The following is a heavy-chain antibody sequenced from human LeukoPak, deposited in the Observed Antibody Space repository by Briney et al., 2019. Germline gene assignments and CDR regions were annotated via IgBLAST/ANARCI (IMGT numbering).Heavy chain of an antibody. D-gene: IGHD6-6*01. V-gene: IGHV3-21*01. Sequence: GSLRLSCAASGFTFSSYSMNWVRQAPGKGLEWVSSISSSSSYIYYADSVKGRFTISRDNAKNSLYLQMNSLRAEDTAVYYCARGLGSSSSSDAFDIWGQGTMVTVSS. CDR2: ISSSSSYI. J-gene: IGHJ3*02. CDR1: GFTFSSYS. CDR3: ARGLGSSSSSDAFDI.